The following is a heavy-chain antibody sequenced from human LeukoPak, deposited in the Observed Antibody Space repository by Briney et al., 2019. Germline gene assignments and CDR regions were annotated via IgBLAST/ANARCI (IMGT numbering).Heavy chain of an antibody. J-gene: IGHJ5*02. D-gene: IGHD2-21*02. CDR2: INPNSGGT. V-gene: IGHV1-2*02. CDR1: GYTFTGYY. CDR3: ARVPAKTAWFDP. Sequence: ASVKVSCKASGYTFTGYYMHWVRQAPGQGLEWMGWINPNSGGTNYAQKFQGRITMTRDTSISTAYMELSRLRSDDTAVYYCARVPAKTAWFDPWGQGTLVTVSS.